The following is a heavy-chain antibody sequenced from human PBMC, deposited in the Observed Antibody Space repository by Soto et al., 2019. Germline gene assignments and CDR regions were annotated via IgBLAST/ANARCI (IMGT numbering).Heavy chain of an antibody. CDR3: AKDTGRWLRAFLIDY. D-gene: IGHD5-12*01. CDR1: GFTFDDYA. V-gene: IGHV3-9*01. CDR2: ISWNSGSI. Sequence: GGSLRLSCAASGFTFDDYAMHWVRQAPGKGLEWVSGISWNSGSIGYADSVKGRFTISRDNAKNSLYLQMNSLRAEDTALYYCAKDTGRWLRAFLIDYWGQGTLVTVSS. J-gene: IGHJ4*02.